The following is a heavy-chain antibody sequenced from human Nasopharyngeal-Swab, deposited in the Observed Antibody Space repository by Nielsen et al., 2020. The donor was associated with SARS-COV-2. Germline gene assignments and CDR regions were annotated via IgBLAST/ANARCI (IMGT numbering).Heavy chain of an antibody. D-gene: IGHD1-1*01. Sequence: GESLKISCAASGFTFSSYSMNWVRQAPGMGLEWVSVIHSDGTSTKYADSVKGRFTISRDNSKDTLYLQMHSLRAEDTAVYYCAKDLPEGWNSYLWYFDLWGRGTLVTVSS. CDR2: IHSDGTST. CDR1: GFTFSSYS. CDR3: AKDLPEGWNSYLWYFDL. J-gene: IGHJ2*01. V-gene: IGHV3-23*03.